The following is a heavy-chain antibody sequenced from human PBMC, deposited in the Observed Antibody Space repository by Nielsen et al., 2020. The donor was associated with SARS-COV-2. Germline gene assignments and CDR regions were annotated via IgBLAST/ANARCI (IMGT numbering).Heavy chain of an antibody. V-gene: IGHV3-23*01. Sequence: GGSLTLSCAASGFTLSSNAMSWVRQAPGKGLEWVSGISGSGGRTHYADSVKGRFTISRDNSKNTPYLQMISLRADDTAVYYCAKDLLEVPGSDHYYDGMDVWGHGTTVTVSS. J-gene: IGHJ6*02. D-gene: IGHD2/OR15-2a*01. CDR2: ISGSGGRT. CDR1: GFTLSSNA. CDR3: AKDLLEVPGSDHYYDGMDV.